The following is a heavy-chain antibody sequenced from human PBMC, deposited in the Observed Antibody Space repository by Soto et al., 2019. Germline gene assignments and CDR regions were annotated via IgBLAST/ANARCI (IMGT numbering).Heavy chain of an antibody. CDR2: IYHSGST. V-gene: IGHV4-30-2*01. Sequence: LSLTCAVSGGSISSGGYSWSWIRQPPGKGLEWIGYIYHSGSTYYNTSLKSRVTILVDRSKNHFSLKLISVTVADSAVYYCARDRYYYDSSGYRAEYFQHWGKGTLVTVCS. J-gene: IGHJ1*01. D-gene: IGHD3-22*01. CDR3: ARDRYYYDSSGYRAEYFQH. CDR1: GGSISSGGYS.